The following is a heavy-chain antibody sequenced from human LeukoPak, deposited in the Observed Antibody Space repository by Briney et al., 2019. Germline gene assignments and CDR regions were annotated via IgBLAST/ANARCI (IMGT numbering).Heavy chain of an antibody. CDR1: GGSISSGGYY. CDR3: ARLGAGPTYYDFWSGYSSFYFDY. D-gene: IGHD3-3*01. CDR2: IHYSGNT. Sequence: SQTLSLTCTVSGGSISSGGYYWGWIRQPPGKGLEWIGGIHYSGNTYYNPSLKSRVTISVDTSKNQFSLKLSSVTAADTAVYYCARLGAGPTYYDFWSGYSSFYFDYWGQGTLVTVSS. V-gene: IGHV4-39*01. J-gene: IGHJ4*02.